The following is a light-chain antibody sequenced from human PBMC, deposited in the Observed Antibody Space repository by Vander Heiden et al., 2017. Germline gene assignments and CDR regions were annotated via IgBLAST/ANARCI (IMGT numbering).Light chain of an antibody. CDR2: DAT. V-gene: IGKV3-11*01. Sequence: PGESSTLSSRATPSLSSYLAWYPQKPCPAPRLLNDDATNRATGIPARFSSRGSGADFTITISSLEHEDVAVYYCQRQSNGPSFGQGTRLEIK. CDR3: QRQSNGPS. J-gene: IGKJ5*01. CDR1: PSLSSY.